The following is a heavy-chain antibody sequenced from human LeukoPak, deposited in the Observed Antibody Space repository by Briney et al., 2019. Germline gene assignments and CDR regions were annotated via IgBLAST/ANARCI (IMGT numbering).Heavy chain of an antibody. CDR3: ARDSYSGSYPVGYFDY. D-gene: IGHD1-26*01. CDR2: TYYRSKWYN. CDR1: GDSVSRKAVA. J-gene: IGHJ4*02. V-gene: IGHV6-1*01. Sequence: SQTLSLTCAISGDSVSRKAVAWNWIRQSPSRGLEWLGRTYYRSKWYNNYAVSVKSRITINPDTSKNQFSLQLNSVTPEDTAVYYCARDSYSGSYPVGYFDYWGQGTLVTVSS.